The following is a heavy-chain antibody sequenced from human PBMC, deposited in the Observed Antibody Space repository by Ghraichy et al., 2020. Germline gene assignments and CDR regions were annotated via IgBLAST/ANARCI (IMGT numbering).Heavy chain of an antibody. CDR3: ARDKATELLGYYYGMDV. Sequence: GGSLRLSCAASGFTFSSYTMNWVRQAPGKGLEWVSSISSSSSYIYYADSVKGRFTISRDNAKNSLYLQMNSLRAEDTAVYYCARDKATELLGYYYGMDVWGQGTTVTVSS. V-gene: IGHV3-21*01. CDR2: ISSSSSYI. CDR1: GFTFSSYT. J-gene: IGHJ6*02. D-gene: IGHD1-26*01.